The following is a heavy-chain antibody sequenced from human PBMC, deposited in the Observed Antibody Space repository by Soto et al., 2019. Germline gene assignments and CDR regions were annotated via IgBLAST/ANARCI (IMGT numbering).Heavy chain of an antibody. CDR1: GYTFTSYD. Sequence: ASVKVSCKXSGYTFTSYDINWVRQATGQGLEWMGWMNPNSGNTGYAQKFQGRVTMTRNTSISTAYMELSSLRSEDTAVYYCARAVGIAVAGTNNWFDPWGQGTLVTVSS. J-gene: IGHJ5*02. D-gene: IGHD6-19*01. CDR2: MNPNSGNT. V-gene: IGHV1-8*01. CDR3: ARAVGIAVAGTNNWFDP.